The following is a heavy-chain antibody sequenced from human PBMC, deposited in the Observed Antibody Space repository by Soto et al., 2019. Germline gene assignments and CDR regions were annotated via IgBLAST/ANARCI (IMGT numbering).Heavy chain of an antibody. Sequence: EVQLLESGGGLVQPGGSLRLSCAASGFTFSSYAMSWVRQAPGKGLEWVSAISGSGGSTYYADSVKGRFTISRDNSKNTLYLRMNSLRAEDTAVYYCAKGGAAAGSTNYYYYYMDVWGKGTTVTVSS. CDR2: ISGSGGST. V-gene: IGHV3-23*01. CDR3: AKGGAAAGSTNYYYYYMDV. CDR1: GFTFSSYA. J-gene: IGHJ6*03. D-gene: IGHD6-13*01.